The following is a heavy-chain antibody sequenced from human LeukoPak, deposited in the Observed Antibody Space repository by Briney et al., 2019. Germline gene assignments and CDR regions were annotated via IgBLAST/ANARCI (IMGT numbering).Heavy chain of an antibody. CDR1: GFTFSSYA. Sequence: GGSLSLSCAASGFTFSSYAMTWVRQAPGKGLEWGSTISGSGDIIYYADSVKGRFTISRDNPKNTLYLQMNSLRAEDTAVYYCAKGRVGHSPGYYYGNDAFDIWGQGTMVTVSS. D-gene: IGHD3-22*01. CDR2: ISGSGDII. V-gene: IGHV3-23*01. J-gene: IGHJ3*02. CDR3: AKGRVGHSPGYYYGNDAFDI.